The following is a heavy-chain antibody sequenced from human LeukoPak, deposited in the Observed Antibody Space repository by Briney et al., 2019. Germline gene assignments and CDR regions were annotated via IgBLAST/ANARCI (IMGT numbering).Heavy chain of an antibody. V-gene: IGHV3-66*01. Sequence: GGSLRLSCAASGFTVSSNYMSWVRQAPGKRLEWVSVIYSGGSTYYADSVKGRFTISRDNSKNTLYLQMNSLRAEDTAVYYCARVWARGTYYYGSEGFDPWGQGTLVTVSS. CDR3: ARVWARGTYYYGSEGFDP. CDR1: GFTVSSNY. CDR2: IYSGGST. J-gene: IGHJ5*02. D-gene: IGHD3-10*01.